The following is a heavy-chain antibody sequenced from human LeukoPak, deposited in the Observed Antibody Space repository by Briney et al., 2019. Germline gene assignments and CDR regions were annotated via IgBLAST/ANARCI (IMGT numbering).Heavy chain of an antibody. CDR1: GFTFNTYA. D-gene: IGHD3-10*01. CDR3: ASTSIIRGFDHDQYF. V-gene: IGHV3-23*01. J-gene: IGHJ4*02. Sequence: GGSLRLSCAASGFTFNTYAMSWVRQAPGKGLEWVSLIDSDNGIYYEDSVRGRFSISRDTSENTLYLQMYSLRAEDTAIYYCASTSIIRGFDHDQYFWGQGTLVTVSS. CDR2: IDSDNGI.